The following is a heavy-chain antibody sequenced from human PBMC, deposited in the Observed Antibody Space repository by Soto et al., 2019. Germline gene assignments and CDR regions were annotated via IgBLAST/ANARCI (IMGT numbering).Heavy chain of an antibody. D-gene: IGHD3-3*01. Sequence: GGSLRLSCAASGFTFSSYWMSWVRQAPGKGLEWVANIKQDGSEKYYVDSVKGRFTISRDNAKNSLYLQMNSLRAEDTAVYYCARELRFLEWLSNNWFDPWGQGTLVTV. V-gene: IGHV3-7*01. J-gene: IGHJ5*02. CDR2: IKQDGSEK. CDR1: GFTFSSYW. CDR3: ARELRFLEWLSNNWFDP.